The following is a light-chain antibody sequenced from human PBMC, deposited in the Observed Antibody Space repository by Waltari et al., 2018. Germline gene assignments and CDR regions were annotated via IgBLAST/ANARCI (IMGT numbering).Light chain of an antibody. CDR3: QQRSNWPLT. CDR2: DAS. CDR1: QSVGSY. Sequence: EIVLTQSPATLSLSPGERATLSCRASQSVGSYLGWYQQKPGQAPRLLIYDASNRATDIPARFSGGGSGTDFTLTISSLEPEDFAVYYCQQRSNWPLTFGGGTKVEIK. V-gene: IGKV3-11*01. J-gene: IGKJ4*01.